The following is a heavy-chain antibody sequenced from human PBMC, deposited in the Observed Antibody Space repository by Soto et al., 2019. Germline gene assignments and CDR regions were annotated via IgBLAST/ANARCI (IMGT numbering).Heavy chain of an antibody. Sequence: ASVKVSCKASGYTFTGYYMHWVRQAPGQGLEWMGWINPNSGGTNYAQKFQGRVTMTRDTSISTAYMELSRLRSDDTAVYYCARAPYCSGGSCYSDPYNWFDPWGQGTLVTVSS. D-gene: IGHD2-15*01. CDR1: GYTFTGYY. CDR3: ARAPYCSGGSCYSDPYNWFDP. CDR2: INPNSGGT. V-gene: IGHV1-2*02. J-gene: IGHJ5*02.